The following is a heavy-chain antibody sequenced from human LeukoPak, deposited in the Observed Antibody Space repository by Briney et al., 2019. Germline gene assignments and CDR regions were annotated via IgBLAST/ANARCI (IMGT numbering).Heavy chain of an antibody. Sequence: SETLSLTCTVSGGSISSNSYYWGWIRQPPGKGLEWIGSIYYSGSTYYNPSLKSRVTISVDTSKNQFPLKLSSVTAADTAVYYCARHFSVTAMLFFVYWGQGTLVTVSS. CDR3: ARHFSVTAMLFFVY. CDR1: GGSISSNSYY. CDR2: IYYSGST. J-gene: IGHJ4*01. D-gene: IGHD2-21*02. V-gene: IGHV4-39*01.